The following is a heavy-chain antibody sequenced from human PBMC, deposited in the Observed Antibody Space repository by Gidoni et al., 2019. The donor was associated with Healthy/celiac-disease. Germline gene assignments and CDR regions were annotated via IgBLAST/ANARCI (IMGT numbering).Heavy chain of an antibody. Sequence: QVQLQQWGAGLLKPSETLSLTCAVYGGSFSGYYWSWIRQPPGKGLEWIGEINHSGSTNYNPSLKSRVTISVDTSKNQFSLKLSSVTAADTAAYYCARVVVLPYGMDVWGQGTTVTVSS. J-gene: IGHJ6*02. CDR3: ARVVVLPYGMDV. D-gene: IGHD2-8*01. V-gene: IGHV4-34*01. CDR2: INHSGST. CDR1: GGSFSGYY.